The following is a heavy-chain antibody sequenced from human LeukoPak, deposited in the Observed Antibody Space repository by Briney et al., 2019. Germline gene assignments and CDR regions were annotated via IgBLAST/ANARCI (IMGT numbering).Heavy chain of an antibody. CDR1: GFTFSSYG. D-gene: IGHD3-22*01. J-gene: IGHJ4*02. Sequence: GGSLRLSCAASGFTFSSYGMHWVRQDPGKGLEWVAVISYDGSNKYYADSVKGRFTISRDNSKNTLYLQMNSLRAEDTAVYYCAKDSYYDSSGYYHRYFDYWGQGTLVTVSS. CDR2: ISYDGSNK. CDR3: AKDSYYDSSGYYHRYFDY. V-gene: IGHV3-30*18.